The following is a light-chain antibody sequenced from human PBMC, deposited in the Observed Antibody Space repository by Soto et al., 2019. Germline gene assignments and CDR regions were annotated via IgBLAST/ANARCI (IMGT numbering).Light chain of an antibody. CDR3: MCYAGGNNWV. J-gene: IGLJ3*02. Sequence: QSVLTQPPSASGSPGQSVTISCTGTSSDVGTHSYVSWYQQHAGKAPKLVIYDVTKRPSGVPDRFSGSKSGNTASLTVSGLQAEDEADYYCMCYAGGNNWVFGGGTKVTVL. CDR1: SSDVGTHSY. CDR2: DVT. V-gene: IGLV2-8*01.